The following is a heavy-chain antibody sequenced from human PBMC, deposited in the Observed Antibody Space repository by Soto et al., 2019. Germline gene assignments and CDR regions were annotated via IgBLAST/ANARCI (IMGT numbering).Heavy chain of an antibody. CDR3: ATGSFTSTGGRIGYHYNAMDV. CDR1: GGTFSSYA. CDR2: IIPIFGTA. Sequence: GASVHVSCHASGGTFSSYAISWVRQAPGQGLEWMGGIIPIFGTANYAQKFQGRVTITADESTTTAYMELSILTSEDTAVYYCATGSFTSTGGRIGYHYNAMDVWGQGATVTVSS. D-gene: IGHD1-1*01. V-gene: IGHV1-69*13. J-gene: IGHJ6*02.